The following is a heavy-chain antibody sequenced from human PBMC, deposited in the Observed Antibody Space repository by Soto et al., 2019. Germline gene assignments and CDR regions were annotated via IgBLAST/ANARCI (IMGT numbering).Heavy chain of an antibody. V-gene: IGHV4-31*03. D-gene: IGHD6-13*01. CDR1: GGSISSGGYY. Sequence: QVQLQESGPGLVKPSQTLSLTCTVSGGSISSGGYYWSWIRQHPGKGLEWIGYIYYSGSTYYNPSLKSRVTIPVDTSKNQFSLKLSSVTAADTAVYYCARDIPSLSSWYAWFDPWGQGTLVTVSS. CDR2: IYYSGST. CDR3: ARDIPSLSSWYAWFDP. J-gene: IGHJ5*02.